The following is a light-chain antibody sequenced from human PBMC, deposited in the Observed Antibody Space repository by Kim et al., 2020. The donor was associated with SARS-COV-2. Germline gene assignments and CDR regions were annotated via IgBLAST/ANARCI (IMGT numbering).Light chain of an antibody. CDR1: NIGSES. J-gene: IGLJ3*02. CDR3: HLWVSDSDHWV. V-gene: IGLV3-21*04. Sequence: SYELTQPPSVSVTPGKTATITCGGNNIGSESLHWYQQRPGQAPVLLIYHDTDRPSGIPERFSASKSGNTATLTITRVEAGDEADYYCHLWVSDSDHWVFG. CDR2: HDT.